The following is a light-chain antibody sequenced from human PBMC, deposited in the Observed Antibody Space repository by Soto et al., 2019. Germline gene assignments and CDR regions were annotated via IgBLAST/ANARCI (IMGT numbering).Light chain of an antibody. CDR2: EAS. Sequence: DIVMTQSPLSLSVTPGQPASISCKSSQSLLHSDGRTFLCWYLQKPGQPPQVLIYEASDRFSGVPDRFSGSGSGTDLTLKISRVEAEDAGVYYCMQSMEIPITFGQGTRLEIK. J-gene: IGKJ5*01. V-gene: IGKV2D-29*01. CDR1: QSLLHSDGRTF. CDR3: MQSMEIPIT.